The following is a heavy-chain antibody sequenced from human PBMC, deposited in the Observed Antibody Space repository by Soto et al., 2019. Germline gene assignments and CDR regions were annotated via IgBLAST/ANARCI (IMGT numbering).Heavy chain of an antibody. J-gene: IGHJ6*02. D-gene: IGHD5-18*01. Sequence: SGPTLVNPTQTLTLTCTFSGFSLSTSGMCVSWIRQPPGKALEWLALIDWDDDKYYSTSLKTRLTISKDTSKNQVVLTMPNMDTVDTAAYYCARLAMATYYYYYYCMDVWGQGTTVTVSS. V-gene: IGHV2-70*01. CDR3: ARLAMATYYYYYYCMDV. CDR2: IDWDDDK. CDR1: GFSLSTSGMC.